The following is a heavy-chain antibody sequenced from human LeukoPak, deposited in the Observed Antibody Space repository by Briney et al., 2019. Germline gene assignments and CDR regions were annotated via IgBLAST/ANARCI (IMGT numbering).Heavy chain of an antibody. Sequence: GGSLRLSCAASGFIFSTTDMGWVRQTPGKGLEWVSAISGTSAATYYADSVTDRFTISRDNSRNTLYLQMNSLRAEDTAIYFCAKGGYFAYDFWGQGTKVTVSP. J-gene: IGHJ3*01. V-gene: IGHV3-23*01. CDR3: AKGGYFAYDF. CDR1: GFIFSTTD. D-gene: IGHD2-2*03. CDR2: ISGTSAAT.